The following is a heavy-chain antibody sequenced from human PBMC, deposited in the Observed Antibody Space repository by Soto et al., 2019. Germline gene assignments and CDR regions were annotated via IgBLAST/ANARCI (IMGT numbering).Heavy chain of an antibody. Sequence: SVKVSCKASGGTFSSYAISWVRQAPGQGLEWMGGIIPIFGTANYAQKFQGRVTITADESTSTAYMELSSLRSEDTAVYYCARVGIAARHDYGMDVWGQGTTVTVSS. J-gene: IGHJ6*02. V-gene: IGHV1-69*13. D-gene: IGHD6-6*01. CDR3: ARVGIAARHDYGMDV. CDR1: GGTFSSYA. CDR2: IIPIFGTA.